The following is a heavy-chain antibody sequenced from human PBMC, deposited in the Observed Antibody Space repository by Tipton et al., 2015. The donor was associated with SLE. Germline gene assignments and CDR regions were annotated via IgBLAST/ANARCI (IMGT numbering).Heavy chain of an antibody. CDR1: GFNFINAW. V-gene: IGHV3-21*01. CDR2: ISSSSRYK. J-gene: IGHJ4*02. Sequence: SLRLSCAASGFNFINAWTNWVRQAPGKGLEWVSFISSSSRYKHYSDSVRGRFTISRDNAKNSLYLQMNSLSAEDTALYYCARDFTSIDDYWGQGTLVTVSS. CDR3: ARDFTSIDDY. D-gene: IGHD3-3*01.